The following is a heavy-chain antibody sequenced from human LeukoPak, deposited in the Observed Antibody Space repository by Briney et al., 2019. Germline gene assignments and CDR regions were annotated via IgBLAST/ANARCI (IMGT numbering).Heavy chain of an antibody. CDR1: AGSISSYY. D-gene: IGHD6-6*01. CDR3: ARDRHPRGY. J-gene: IGHJ4*02. Sequence: PSETLSLTCTVSAGSISSYYWSWIRQPPGKGLEWIGYIYYSGSTNYNPSLKSRVTISVDTSKNQFSLKLSSVTAADTAVYYCARDRHPRGYWGQGTLVTVSS. CDR2: IYYSGST. V-gene: IGHV4-59*01.